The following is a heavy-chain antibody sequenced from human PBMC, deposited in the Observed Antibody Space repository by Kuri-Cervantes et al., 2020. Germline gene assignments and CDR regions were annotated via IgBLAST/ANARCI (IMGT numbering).Heavy chain of an antibody. CDR2: IYPGDSDT. Sequence: GGSLRLSCKGSGYSFTSYWIGWVRQVPGKGLEWMGIIYPGDSDTRYSPSFQGQVTISADKSISTAYLQWSSLKASDTAMYYCARRAYYDSSGYKDWFDPWSQGTLVTVSS. J-gene: IGHJ5*02. CDR3: ARRAYYDSSGYKDWFDP. D-gene: IGHD3-22*01. V-gene: IGHV5-51*01. CDR1: GYSFTSYW.